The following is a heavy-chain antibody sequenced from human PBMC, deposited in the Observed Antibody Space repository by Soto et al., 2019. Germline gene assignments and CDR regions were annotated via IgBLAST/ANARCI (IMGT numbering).Heavy chain of an antibody. J-gene: IGHJ4*02. CDR1: GGSINTTDHH. CDR2: IYYSGNT. Sequence: PSETQSLTSSLAGGSINTTDHHWSWIRQSPGKGLDWIGFIYYSGNTFTNPSLKSRVTIAADTCKYQSSLTLTSGTAADTAVYFCAREGTDIWTNGYIIAAGRFDYWGQGAQVTV. CDR3: AREGTDIWTNGYIIAAGRFDY. D-gene: IGHD2-8*01. V-gene: IGHV4-30-4*01.